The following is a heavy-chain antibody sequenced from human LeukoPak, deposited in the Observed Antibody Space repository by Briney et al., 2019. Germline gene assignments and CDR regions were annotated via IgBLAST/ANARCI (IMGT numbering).Heavy chain of an antibody. CDR2: ISGSGGNT. J-gene: IGHJ4*02. D-gene: IGHD3-3*01. Sequence: GASLRLSCAASGFTFNSYAMSWARQAPGKGLEWVSDISGSGGNTYYADSVKGRFTISRDNSKNTLSLQMNSLRAEDTAVYYCAKGYDFLDYWGQGTLVTVSS. CDR3: AKGYDFLDY. CDR1: GFTFNSYA. V-gene: IGHV3-23*01.